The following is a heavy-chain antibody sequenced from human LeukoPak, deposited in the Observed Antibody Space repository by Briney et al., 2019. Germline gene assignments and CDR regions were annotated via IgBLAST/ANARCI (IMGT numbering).Heavy chain of an antibody. V-gene: IGHV3-72*01. CDR1: GFTFSDHY. CDR2: SRNKDHRYST. Sequence: GGSLRLSCAVSGFTFSDHYMDWVRQAAGKGLEWVGRSRNKDHRYSTEYAASVKGRFTISRDESKNSLYLQMNSLKIEDTAIYYLCRGHDSFDYWGQGTLVTVSS. D-gene: IGHD3-3*01. CDR3: CRGHDSFDY. J-gene: IGHJ4*02.